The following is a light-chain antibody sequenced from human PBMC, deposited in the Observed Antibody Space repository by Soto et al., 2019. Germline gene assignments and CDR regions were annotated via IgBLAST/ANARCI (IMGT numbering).Light chain of an antibody. V-gene: IGKV3-20*01. J-gene: IGKJ1*01. Sequence: EIVLTQSPGTLSLSPGERVTLSCRASQSVSSNYLAWYQQKPGQAPRLLIYGASSRATGIPDRFSGSGSGTDFTLTITRLEPEDFAVYYCHQYDNSPWTFGQGTKVEIK. CDR1: QSVSSNY. CDR3: HQYDNSPWT. CDR2: GAS.